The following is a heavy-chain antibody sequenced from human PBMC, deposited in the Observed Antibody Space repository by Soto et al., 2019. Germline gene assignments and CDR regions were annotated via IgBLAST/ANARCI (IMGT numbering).Heavy chain of an antibody. CDR1: VYTSTSYD. CDR2: RNPNSGNT. D-gene: IGHD2-21*01. J-gene: IGHJ4*02. V-gene: IGHV1-8*01. Sequence: QVQLVQSGAEVKKPGASVKVSCKASVYTSTSYDINWVRQAPGQGLEWMGWRNPNSGNTGYAQKFQGRVTMTRNTSISTAYMELSSLRSEDTAGYNCARERAIRGFDYWGQGNLVTVSS. CDR3: ARERAIRGFDY.